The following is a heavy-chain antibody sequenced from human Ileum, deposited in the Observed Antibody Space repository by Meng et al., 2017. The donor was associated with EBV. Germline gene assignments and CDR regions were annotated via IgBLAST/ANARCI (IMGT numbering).Heavy chain of an antibody. CDR3: HWRVRY. CDR2: IKSTADGGTI. Sequence: EVQLVESGGGWVKTGGSLTLSCVASGFTFNDAWMSWVRQAPGKGLEWVARIKSTADGGTIDYAAPVKGRFIISRDDSENTVYLEMNSLKTEDTGVYYCHWRVRYWGQGTLVTVSS. J-gene: IGHJ4*02. D-gene: IGHD6-19*01. CDR1: GFTFNDAW. V-gene: IGHV3-15*01.